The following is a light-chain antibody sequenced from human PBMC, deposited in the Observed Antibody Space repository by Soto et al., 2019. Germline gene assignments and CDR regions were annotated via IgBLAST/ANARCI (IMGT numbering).Light chain of an antibody. V-gene: IGLV2-14*01. CDR3: NSYTSRTTFV. J-gene: IGLJ2*01. CDR2: EVS. Sequence: QSALTQPASVSGSPGQSITISCTGTSTDVGGYNYVSWYQQYPGKAPKLMIYEVSNRPSGVSNRFSGSKSGNTTSLTISGLQAEDEADYYCNSYTSRTTFVFGGGTKLTVL. CDR1: STDVGGYNY.